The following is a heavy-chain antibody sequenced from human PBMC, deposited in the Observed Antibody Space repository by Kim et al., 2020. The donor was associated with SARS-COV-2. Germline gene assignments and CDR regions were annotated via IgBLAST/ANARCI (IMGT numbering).Heavy chain of an antibody. CDR3: ARAPRGIIVVRPYFDY. Sequence: SETLSLTCAVYGGSFSDYYWSWIRQPPGKGLEWIGEINHSGSTNYNPSLKSRVTISVDTSKNQFSLKLSSVTAADTAVYYCARAPRGIIVVRPYFDYWGQGTLVTVSS. J-gene: IGHJ4*02. CDR1: GGSFSDYY. V-gene: IGHV4-34*01. D-gene: IGHD3-22*01. CDR2: INHSGST.